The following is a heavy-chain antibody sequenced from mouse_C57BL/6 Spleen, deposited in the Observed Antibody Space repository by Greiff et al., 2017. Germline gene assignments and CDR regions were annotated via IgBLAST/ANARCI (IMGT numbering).Heavy chain of an antibody. Sequence: EVKLVESGGGLVKPGGSLKLSCAASGFTFSDYGMHWVRQAPEKGLEWVAYISSGSSTIYYADTVKVRFTISRDNAKNTLFLQMTSLRSEDTAMYYCARLGGYYAMDYWGQGTSVTVSS. J-gene: IGHJ4*01. V-gene: IGHV5-17*01. CDR3: ARLGGYYAMDY. CDR1: GFTFSDYG. CDR2: ISSGSSTI. D-gene: IGHD1-1*02.